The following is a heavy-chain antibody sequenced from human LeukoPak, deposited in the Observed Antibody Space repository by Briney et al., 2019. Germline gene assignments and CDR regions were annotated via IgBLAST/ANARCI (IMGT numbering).Heavy chain of an antibody. Sequence: SETLSLTCTVSGGSISSSSYYWGWIRQPPGKGLEWIASIYYSGSTYYNPSLKSRVTISVDTSKNQFSLKLSSVTAADTAVYYCARTWIKGTDVWGKGTTVTVSS. V-gene: IGHV4-39*07. CDR2: IYYSGST. CDR1: GGSISSSSYY. J-gene: IGHJ6*04. CDR3: ARTWIKGTDV. D-gene: IGHD5-12*01.